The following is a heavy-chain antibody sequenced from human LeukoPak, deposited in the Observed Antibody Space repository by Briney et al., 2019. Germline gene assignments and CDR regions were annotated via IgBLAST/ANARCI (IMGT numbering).Heavy chain of an antibody. Sequence: SETLSLTCTVSGGSISSYYWSWIRQPPGKGLEWIGYIYYSGSTNYNPSLKSRVTISADTSKNQFSLKLSSVTAADTAVYYCARVAAPDAFDIWGQGTMVTVSS. CDR2: IYYSGST. CDR3: ARVAAPDAFDI. CDR1: GGSISSYY. V-gene: IGHV4-59*01. J-gene: IGHJ3*02. D-gene: IGHD6-19*01.